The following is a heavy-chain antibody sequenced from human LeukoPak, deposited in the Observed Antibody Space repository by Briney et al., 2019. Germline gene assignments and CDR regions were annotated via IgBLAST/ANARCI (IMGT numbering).Heavy chain of an antibody. CDR2: IKQDGSEK. CDR3: ARMSGYSYGVFDY. Sequence: GGSLRLSCAASGITFSSYWMSWVRQAPGKGLEWVANIKQDGSEKYYVDSVKGRFTISRDNAKNSLYLQMNSLRAEDTAVYYCARMSGYSYGVFDYWGQGTLVTVSS. D-gene: IGHD5-18*01. CDR1: GITFSSYW. V-gene: IGHV3-7*03. J-gene: IGHJ4*02.